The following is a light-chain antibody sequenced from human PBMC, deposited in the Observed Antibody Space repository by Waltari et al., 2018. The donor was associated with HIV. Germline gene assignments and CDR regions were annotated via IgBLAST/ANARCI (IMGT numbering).Light chain of an antibody. CDR3: QQRTPVA. CDR1: LSIGSY. Sequence: EIVLTQSPATLSLSPGQRATLSCRASLSIGSYLAWYQQKPGQAPRLLLFDASIKSTGTPARFSGSGSATDFTLTISSLEAQDFAVYYCQQRTPVAFGQGTRLESK. V-gene: IGKV3-11*01. CDR2: DAS. J-gene: IGKJ5*01.